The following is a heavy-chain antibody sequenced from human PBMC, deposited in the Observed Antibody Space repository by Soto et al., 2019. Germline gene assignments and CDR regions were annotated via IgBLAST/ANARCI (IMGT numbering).Heavy chain of an antibody. CDR3: ARGGDIVATILSYHYYYGMDV. D-gene: IGHD5-12*01. CDR2: IYSSGST. J-gene: IGHJ6*02. CDR1: GFTVSNNY. Sequence: GGSLRLSCAASGFTVSNNYMSWVRQAPGKGLEWVSIIYSSGSTYYADSVKGRFTISRGNSKSTLYLQMNSLRAEDTAVYYCARGGDIVATILSYHYYYGMDVWGQGTTVTVSS. V-gene: IGHV3-53*01.